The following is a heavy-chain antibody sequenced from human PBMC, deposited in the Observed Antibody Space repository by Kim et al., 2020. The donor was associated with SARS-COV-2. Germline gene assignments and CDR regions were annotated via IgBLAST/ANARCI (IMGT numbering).Heavy chain of an antibody. Sequence: GKGREGVAGMGIAGDTYHRDSVKGRFTISRENAWNSLYRQMNSLRAGDTAVYYCARGAVPRSGILDLWGRGTLVTVSS. V-gene: IGHV3-13*01. D-gene: IGHD3-22*01. CDR2: MGIAGDT. CDR3: ARGAVPRSGILDL. J-gene: IGHJ2*01.